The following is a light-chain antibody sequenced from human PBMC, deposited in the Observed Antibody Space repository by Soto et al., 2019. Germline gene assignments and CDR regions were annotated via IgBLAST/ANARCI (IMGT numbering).Light chain of an antibody. V-gene: IGKV3-20*01. CDR2: GAS. J-gene: IGKJ2*01. CDR3: QQYGSSPYT. CDR1: QIVSSTY. Sequence: EIVLTQSPGTLSLSPRERATLSCRASQIVSSTYVAWHQHKPGQAPRLLIFGASSRATAIPDTFSGSGSGTDFTLTISRLEPEDFAVYYCQQYGSSPYTFGQGTKLEMK.